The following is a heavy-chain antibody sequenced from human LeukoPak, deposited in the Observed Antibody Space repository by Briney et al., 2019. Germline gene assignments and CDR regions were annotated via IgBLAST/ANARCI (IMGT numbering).Heavy chain of an antibody. CDR3: AALWSNYYYYGMDV. CDR2: IIPIFGTA. J-gene: IGHJ6*02. D-gene: IGHD3-10*01. CDR1: GGTFSSYA. V-gene: IGHV1-69*13. Sequence: ASVKVSCEASGGTFSSYAISWVRQAPGQGLEWMGGIIPIFGTANYAQKFQGRVTITADESTSTAYMELSSLRSEDTAVYYCAALWSNYYYYGMDVWGQGTTVTVFS.